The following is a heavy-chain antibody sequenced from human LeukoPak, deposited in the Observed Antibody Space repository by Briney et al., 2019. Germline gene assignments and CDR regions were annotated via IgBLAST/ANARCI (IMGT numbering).Heavy chain of an antibody. CDR1: GFTFSAYA. Sequence: GGSLRLSCEASGFTFSAYAMTWVRQAPGKGLVWVSRISTDGTTTIYADSVKGRFTISRDDAKNTLYLQMNSLRAEDTAVYYCARVASSVDDYWGQGTLVTVSS. J-gene: IGHJ4*02. D-gene: IGHD6-19*01. CDR2: ISTDGTTT. CDR3: ARVASSVDDY. V-gene: IGHV3-74*01.